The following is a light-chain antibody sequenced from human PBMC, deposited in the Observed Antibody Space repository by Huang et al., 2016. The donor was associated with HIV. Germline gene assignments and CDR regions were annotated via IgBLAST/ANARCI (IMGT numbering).Light chain of an antibody. J-gene: IGKJ4*01. CDR1: QTVSSY. Sequence: EIVLTQSPATLSLSPGERATLSCRASQTVSSYLAWYQQKPGQASRLLIYDASNRATGIPARFSGSGSVTDFTLTISSLEPEDFAVYYCQLRSTWPGDTFGGGTKVEIK. CDR2: DAS. V-gene: IGKV3-11*01. CDR3: QLRSTWPGDT.